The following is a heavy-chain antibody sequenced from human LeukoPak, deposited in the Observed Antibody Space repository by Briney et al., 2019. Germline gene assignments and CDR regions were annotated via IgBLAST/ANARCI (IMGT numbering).Heavy chain of an antibody. Sequence: KPGRSLRLSCAASGFTFGSYGMHWVRQAPGKGLEWVAVIWYDGSNKYYADSVKGRFTISRDNSKNTLYLQMNSLRAEDTAVYYCAREPINCGGDCYPFDYWGQGTLVTVSS. CDR1: GFTFGSYG. CDR2: IWYDGSNK. D-gene: IGHD2-21*02. CDR3: AREPINCGGDCYPFDY. J-gene: IGHJ4*02. V-gene: IGHV3-33*01.